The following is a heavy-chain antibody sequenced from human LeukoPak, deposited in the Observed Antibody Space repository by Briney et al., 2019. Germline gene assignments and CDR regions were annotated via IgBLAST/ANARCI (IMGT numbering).Heavy chain of an antibody. CDR3: ARSERITMILGGAFDI. CDR2: IYYSGSN. CDR1: SGSIGSYY. V-gene: IGHV4-59*08. Sequence: SETLSLTCTVSSGSIGSYYWSWIRQPPGKGLEWIGYIYYSGSNNYSPSLKSRVTISVDTSKNQFSLKLSSVTASDTAMYYCARSERITMILGGAFDIWGQGTMVTVSS. D-gene: IGHD3-22*01. J-gene: IGHJ3*02.